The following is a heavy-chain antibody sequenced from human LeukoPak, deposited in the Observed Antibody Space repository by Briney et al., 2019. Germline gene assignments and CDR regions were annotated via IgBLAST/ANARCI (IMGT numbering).Heavy chain of an antibody. CDR1: GFTVSSNY. CDR2: IYSGGST. V-gene: IGHV3-66*01. CDR3: CGGSYGGVDY. D-gene: IGHD1-26*01. Sequence: GGSLRLSWAASGFTVSSNYMSWVRQAPGKGLEWVSVIYSGGSTYYADSVKGRFTISRDNSKNTLYLQMNSLRAEDTAVYYCCGGSYGGVDYWGQGTLVTVSS. J-gene: IGHJ4*02.